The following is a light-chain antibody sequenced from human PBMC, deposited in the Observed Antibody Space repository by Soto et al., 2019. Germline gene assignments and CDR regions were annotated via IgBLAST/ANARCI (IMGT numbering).Light chain of an antibody. J-gene: IGKJ4*01. CDR1: QSVSSSY. V-gene: IGKV3-20*01. Sequence: EIVLTQSPGTLSLSPGERATLSCRASQSVSSSYLAWYQQKPGQAPRLLIYGASSRATGIPDRFSGSGSGTDFTLTISRLEPEDFAVYYSQNYDRSTLTFGGGNKVEIK. CDR2: GAS. CDR3: QNYDRSTLT.